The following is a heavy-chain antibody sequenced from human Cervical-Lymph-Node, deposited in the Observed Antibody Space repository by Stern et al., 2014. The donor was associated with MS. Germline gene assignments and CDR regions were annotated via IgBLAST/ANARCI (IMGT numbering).Heavy chain of an antibody. CDR1: GFTFDDYA. V-gene: IGHV3-9*01. Sequence: EVQLVESGGGLVQPGRSLRLSCAASGFTFDDYAMHWVRQAPGKGLEWVSGISWNSGSIGYADSVKGRFTISRDNAKNSLYLQMNSLRAEDTALYYCAKVYGSRHRYYGMDVWGQGTTVTVSS. D-gene: IGHD2-8*01. J-gene: IGHJ6*02. CDR3: AKVYGSRHRYYGMDV. CDR2: ISWNSGSI.